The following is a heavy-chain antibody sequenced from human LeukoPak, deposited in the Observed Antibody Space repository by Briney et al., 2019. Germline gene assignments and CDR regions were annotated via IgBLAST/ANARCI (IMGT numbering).Heavy chain of an antibody. Sequence: GGSLRLSCAASGFTFSSYAMSWVRQAPGKGLEWVSAISGSGGSTYYADSVKGRFTISRDSSKNTLYLQMNSLRAEDTAVYYCAKDRDSSSWFDYWGQGTLVTVSS. J-gene: IGHJ4*02. CDR2: ISGSGGST. V-gene: IGHV3-23*01. D-gene: IGHD6-13*01. CDR1: GFTFSSYA. CDR3: AKDRDSSSWFDY.